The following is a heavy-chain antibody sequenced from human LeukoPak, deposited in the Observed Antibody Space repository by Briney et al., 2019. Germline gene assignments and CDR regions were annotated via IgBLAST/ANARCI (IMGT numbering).Heavy chain of an antibody. CDR3: AREGSRSSLGGYGY. V-gene: IGHV1-46*01. CDR1: GYSFRSYY. J-gene: IGHJ4*02. Sequence: ASVKVSCKASGYSFRSYYINWVRQAPGQGLEWMGLINPGGDYTKYAQTFQGRETMTRDTSTNTVYMHLSSLRSEDTAIYYCAREGSRSSLGGYGYWGQGTLVTVSS. D-gene: IGHD6-6*01. CDR2: INPGGDYT.